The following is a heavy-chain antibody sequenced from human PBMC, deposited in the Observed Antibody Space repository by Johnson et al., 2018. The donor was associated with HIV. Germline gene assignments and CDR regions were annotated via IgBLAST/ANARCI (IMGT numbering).Heavy chain of an antibody. D-gene: IGHD2-15*01. CDR3: VWYCSGGCASAFDI. CDR1: GFTFSDYY. V-gene: IGHV3-11*04. CDR2: ISSSGSTI. Sequence: QVQLVESGGGLVKPGGSLRLSCAASGFTFSDYYMSWIRQAPGKGLEWVSYISSSGSTIYYADSVKGRFTISRDNDKNSLYLQMNSLRAEDTALYYCVWYCSGGCASAFDIWGQGTMVTVSS. J-gene: IGHJ3*02.